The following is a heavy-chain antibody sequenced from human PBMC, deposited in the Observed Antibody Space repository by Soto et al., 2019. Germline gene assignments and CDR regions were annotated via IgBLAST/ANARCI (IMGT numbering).Heavy chain of an antibody. Sequence: QVQLQESGPGLVKPSQTLSLTCTVSGGSISSGGYYWSWIRQHPGKGLEWIGYIYYSGSTYYNPXLESRVTISVXXSXNXXSRKLSSVTAADTAVYYCARDPGACSGGSCYAFDYWGQGTLVTVSS. CDR3: ARDPGACSGGSCYAFDY. D-gene: IGHD2-15*01. CDR2: IYYSGST. J-gene: IGHJ4*02. CDR1: GGSISSGGYY. V-gene: IGHV4-31*03.